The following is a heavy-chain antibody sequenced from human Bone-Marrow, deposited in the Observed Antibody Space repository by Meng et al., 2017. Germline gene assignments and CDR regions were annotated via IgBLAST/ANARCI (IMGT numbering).Heavy chain of an antibody. J-gene: IGHJ4*02. CDR1: GYNFPDYY. D-gene: IGHD6-25*01. CDR3: ARDEDISAAGKLFGDY. CDR2: INPKSGDT. Sequence: RRVHSWAHVNRHGAVVQDPVKPSGYNFPDYYIPRVPRAPGQGLEWMGRINPKSGDTHYAQKFQARVTMTGDTSISTAYMELSGLRSDDTAMYYCARDEDISAAGKLFGDYWGQGTLVTVSS. V-gene: IGHV1-2*06.